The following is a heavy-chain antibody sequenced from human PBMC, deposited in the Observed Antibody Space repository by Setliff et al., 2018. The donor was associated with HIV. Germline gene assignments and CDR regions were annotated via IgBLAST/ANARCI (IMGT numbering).Heavy chain of an antibody. V-gene: IGHV1-69*13. CDR2: INPVFDTA. D-gene: IGHD2-21*02. J-gene: IGHJ4*02. Sequence: ASVKVSCKASGYTFTGYYIHWVRQAPGQGLEWMGRINPVFDTANYAQKFQGRVTITADESTSTSSMELSSLGSEDTAVYYCARVNGGNSPYYFDSWGQGTLVTVSS. CDR3: ARVNGGNSPYYFDS. CDR1: GYTFTGYY.